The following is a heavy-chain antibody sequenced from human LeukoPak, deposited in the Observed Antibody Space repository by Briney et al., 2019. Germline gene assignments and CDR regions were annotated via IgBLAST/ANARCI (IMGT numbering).Heavy chain of an antibody. D-gene: IGHD6-19*01. Sequence: ASVKVSCKASGYTFTSYGISWVRQAPGQGLEWMGWISAYNGNTNYAQKLQDRVTMTTDTSTSTAYMELRSLRSDDTAVYYCARDPLSQQWLVPIGDYWGQGTLVTVSS. CDR1: GYTFTSYG. CDR2: ISAYNGNT. V-gene: IGHV1-18*01. J-gene: IGHJ4*02. CDR3: ARDPLSQQWLVPIGDY.